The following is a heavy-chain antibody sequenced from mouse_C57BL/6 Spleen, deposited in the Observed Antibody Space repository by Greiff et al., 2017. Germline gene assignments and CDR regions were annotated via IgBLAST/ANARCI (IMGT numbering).Heavy chain of an antibody. J-gene: IGHJ2*01. Sequence: QVQLQQPGAELVKPGASVKLSCKASGYTFTSYWMHWVKPRPGQGLEWIGMIHPNCGSTNYNEKFKSKATLTVDKSSSTAYMQLSSRTSEDSAVYYCAKITTVVATDYWGQGTTLTVSS. D-gene: IGHD1-1*01. CDR1: GYTFTSYW. CDR2: IHPNCGST. V-gene: IGHV1-64*01. CDR3: AKITTVVATDY.